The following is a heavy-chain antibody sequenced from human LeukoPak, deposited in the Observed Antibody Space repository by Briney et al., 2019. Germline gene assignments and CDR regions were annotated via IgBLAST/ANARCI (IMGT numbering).Heavy chain of an antibody. CDR3: ANGGSVYGEGDY. J-gene: IGHJ4*02. D-gene: IGHD4-17*01. V-gene: IGHV4-39*07. Sequence: PSETLSLTCTVSGGSISSSSYYWGWIRQPPGKGLEWIGSIYYSGSTYYNPSLKSRVTISVDTSKNQFSLKLSSVTAADTAVYYCANGGSVYGEGDYWGQGTLVTVSS. CDR1: GGSISSSSYY. CDR2: IYYSGST.